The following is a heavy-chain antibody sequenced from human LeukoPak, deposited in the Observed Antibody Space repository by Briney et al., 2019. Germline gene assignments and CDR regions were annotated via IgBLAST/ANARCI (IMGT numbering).Heavy chain of an antibody. J-gene: IGHJ6*02. V-gene: IGHV4-31*03. CDR1: GGSISSRASY. CDR3: ARDGISYGMDV. Sequence: PSETLSLTCTVSGGSISSRASYWSWIRQHPEKGLEWIGYTYYSGNTYYNPSLKSRVTISVDTSKNQFSLKLSSVTVADTAVYYCARDGISYGMDVWGQGTTVTVSS. CDR2: TYYSGNT. D-gene: IGHD2-15*01.